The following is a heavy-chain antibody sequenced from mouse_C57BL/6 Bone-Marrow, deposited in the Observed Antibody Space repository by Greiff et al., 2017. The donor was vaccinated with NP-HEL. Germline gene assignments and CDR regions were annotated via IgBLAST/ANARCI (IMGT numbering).Heavy chain of an antibody. CDR3: ARLRENFITTAVRDFDY. D-gene: IGHD1-1*01. CDR1: GYTFTSYW. J-gene: IGHJ2*01. CDR2: IDPSDSYT. Sequence: QVQLQQPGAELVMPGASVKLSCKASGYTFTSYWMHWVKQRPGQGLEWIGEIDPSDSYTNYNQKFKGKSTLTVDKSSSTAYMQLSSLTSEDSAVYYCARLRENFITTAVRDFDYWGQGTTLTVSS. V-gene: IGHV1-69*01.